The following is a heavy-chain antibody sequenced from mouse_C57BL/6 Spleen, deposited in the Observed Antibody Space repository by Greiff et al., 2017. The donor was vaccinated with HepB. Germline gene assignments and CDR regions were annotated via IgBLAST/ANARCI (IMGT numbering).Heavy chain of an antibody. D-gene: IGHD1-1*01. Sequence: VQLQQPGAELVKPGASVKLSCKASGYTFTSYWMQWVKQRPGQGLEWIGEIDPSDSYTNYNQKFKGKATLTVDTSSSTAYMQHSSLTSADSAVYYCAGSSGDWGQGTTLTVSS. CDR3: AGSSGD. CDR1: GYTFTSYW. CDR2: IDPSDSYT. V-gene: IGHV1-50*01. J-gene: IGHJ2*01.